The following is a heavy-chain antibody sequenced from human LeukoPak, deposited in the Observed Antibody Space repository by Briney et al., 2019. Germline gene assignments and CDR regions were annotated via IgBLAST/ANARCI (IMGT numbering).Heavy chain of an antibody. D-gene: IGHD2-2*01. V-gene: IGHV3-21*01. CDR1: GFTFSSHS. CDR3: ARDLYCSSTSCPDYGMDV. CDR2: ISSSSSYI. Sequence: GGSLRLSCAASGFTFSSHSMNWVRQAPGKGLEWVSSISSSSSYIYYADSVKGRFTISRDNAKNSLYLQMNSLRAEDTAVYYCARDLYCSSTSCPDYGMDVWGKGTTVTVSS. J-gene: IGHJ6*04.